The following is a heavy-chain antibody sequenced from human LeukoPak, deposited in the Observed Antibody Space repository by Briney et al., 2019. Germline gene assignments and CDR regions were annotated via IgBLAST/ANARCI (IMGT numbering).Heavy chain of an antibody. J-gene: IGHJ6*03. CDR1: GYSFVLYG. CDR2: ISGSTGDT. V-gene: IGHV1-18*01. CDR3: AKRADRITIFPGAPGDYYMDV. Sequence: ASVKVSCKASGYSFVLYGISWVRQAPGEGPEWMGWISGSTGDTNYAQKFQGRVTITADKSTSTAYMELSSLRSEDTAVYYCAKRADRITIFPGAPGDYYMDVWGKGTTVTVSS. D-gene: IGHD3-3*01.